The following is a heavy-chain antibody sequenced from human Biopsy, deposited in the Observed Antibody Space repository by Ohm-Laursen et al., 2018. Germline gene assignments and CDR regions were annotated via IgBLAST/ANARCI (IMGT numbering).Heavy chain of an antibody. CDR3: ARTIMVGGVILNDFDY. Sequence: SLRLSCAASGLSIGTNYMTWVRQAPGKGLDWVSIIFAGGGRTYYADSVKGRITITRDISENTVSLQMNSLLAEDTAVYYCARTIMVGGVILNDFDYWGQGTMVTVSS. V-gene: IGHV3-53*01. J-gene: IGHJ4*01. CDR1: GLSIGTNY. D-gene: IGHD3-10*01. CDR2: IFAGGGRT.